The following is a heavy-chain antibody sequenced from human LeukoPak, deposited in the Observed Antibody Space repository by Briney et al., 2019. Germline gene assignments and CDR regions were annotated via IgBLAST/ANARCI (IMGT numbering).Heavy chain of an antibody. CDR3: ARDQGWLRLNYYYYYGMDV. J-gene: IGHJ6*02. CDR1: GFTFSSYS. D-gene: IGHD5-12*01. V-gene: IGHV3-21*01. Sequence: GGSLGLSCAASGFTFSSYSMNWVRQAPGKGLEWVSSISSSSSYIYYADSVKGRFTVSRDNAKNSLYLQMNSLRAEDTAVYYCARDQGWLRLNYYYYYGMDVWGQGTTVTVSS. CDR2: ISSSSSYI.